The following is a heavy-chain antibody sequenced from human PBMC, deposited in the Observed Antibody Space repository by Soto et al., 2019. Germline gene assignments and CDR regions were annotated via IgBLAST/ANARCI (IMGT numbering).Heavy chain of an antibody. CDR3: ATVGIYIEPAAVSGFFCDH. V-gene: IGHV3-15*01. D-gene: IGHD2-2*01. Sequence: EVQLVESGGGLVQPGGSLRLSCSASGLPFSNAWMSWVRQAPGKGPEWVARIKSYRDGGTADYAANVKGRFTISRDDSMNKVYLQMNSLKTEDTAVYLCATVGIYIEPAAVSGFFCDHWGRGTLVTVSS. CDR1: GLPFSNAW. J-gene: IGHJ5*02. CDR2: IKSYRDGGTA.